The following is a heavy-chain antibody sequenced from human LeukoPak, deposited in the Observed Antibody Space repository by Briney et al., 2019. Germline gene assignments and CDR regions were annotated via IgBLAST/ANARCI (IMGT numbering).Heavy chain of an antibody. V-gene: IGHV1-69*13. CDR2: IIPIFGTA. CDR1: GGTFSSYA. D-gene: IGHD2-2*03. Sequence: ASVKVSCMASGGTFSSYAISWVRQAPGQGLEWMGGIIPIFGTANYAQKFQGRVTITADESTSTAYMELSSLRSEDTAVYYCARVDSQSPLMPFDYWGQGTLVTVSS. J-gene: IGHJ4*02. CDR3: ARVDSQSPLMPFDY.